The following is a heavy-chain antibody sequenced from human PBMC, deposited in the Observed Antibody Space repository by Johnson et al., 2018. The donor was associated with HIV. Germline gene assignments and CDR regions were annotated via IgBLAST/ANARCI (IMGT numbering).Heavy chain of an antibody. CDR3: TRESTEAFDI. V-gene: IGHV3-30*03. CDR1: GFSVSNNY. Sequence: QVQLVESGGGLVQPGGSLRLSCGASGFSVSNNYMNWVRQAPGKGLEWVAVISYDGSKTYYADSVQGRFTISRDNSKNTLYLQMNSLRAEDTAVYYCTRESTEAFDIWGQGTMVTVSS. J-gene: IGHJ3*02. D-gene: IGHD1-14*01. CDR2: ISYDGSKT.